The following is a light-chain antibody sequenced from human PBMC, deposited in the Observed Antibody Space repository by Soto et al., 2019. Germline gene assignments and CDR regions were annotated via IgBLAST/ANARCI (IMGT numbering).Light chain of an antibody. J-gene: IGLJ1*01. CDR1: SSDVGGYNY. Sequence: QSALTQPPSASGSPGQSVTISCTGTSSDVGGYNYVSWYQHHPGKAPKLMIYEVSKRPSGVPDRFSGSKSGNTASLTVSGLQAEDEADYYCSSYAGSNNFRVFGTGTKLTVL. CDR2: EVS. V-gene: IGLV2-8*01. CDR3: SSYAGSNNFRV.